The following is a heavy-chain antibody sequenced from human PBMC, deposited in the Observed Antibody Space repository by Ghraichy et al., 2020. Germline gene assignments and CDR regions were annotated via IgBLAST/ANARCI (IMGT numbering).Heavy chain of an antibody. J-gene: IGHJ3*02. CDR1: GGSVSSGSYY. CDR2: IYYSGST. D-gene: IGHD1-1*01. Sequence: ESLNISCTVSGGSVSSGSYYWSWVRQPPGKGLEWIGYIYYSGSTNYNPSLKSRVTISVATSKNQFSLKLSSVTAADTALYYCAREGGTTDAFDIWGQGTMVTVSS. CDR3: AREGGTTDAFDI. V-gene: IGHV4-61*01.